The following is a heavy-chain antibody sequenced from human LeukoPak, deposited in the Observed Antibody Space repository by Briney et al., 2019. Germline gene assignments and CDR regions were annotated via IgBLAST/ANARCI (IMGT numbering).Heavy chain of an antibody. D-gene: IGHD6-13*01. CDR1: GFTFSSYA. CDR2: ISGSDSST. J-gene: IGHJ4*02. CDR3: AKRSSSWSIDY. V-gene: IGHV3-23*01. Sequence: LGGSLRLSCAASGFTFSSYAMSWVRQAPGKGLEWVSGISGSDSSTYYADSVKGRFTISRDNSKNTLYLQMDSLRAEDTAVYYCAKRSSSWSIDYWGQGTLVTVSS.